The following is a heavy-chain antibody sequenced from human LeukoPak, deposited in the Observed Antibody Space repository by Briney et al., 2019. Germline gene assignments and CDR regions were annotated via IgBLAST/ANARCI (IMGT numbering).Heavy chain of an antibody. Sequence: KPSETLSLTCTVSGGSISSYYWRGIRQPAGKGLEWIGRIYTSGRNNYIPSLKSRVTMSVDTSKNQLSMKLSSVTAADKAVYSCEGSGWHSSAFDIWGQGTMVTVSS. V-gene: IGHV4-4*07. D-gene: IGHD6-19*01. J-gene: IGHJ3*02. CDR3: EGSGWHSSAFDI. CDR1: GGSISSYY. CDR2: IYTSGRN.